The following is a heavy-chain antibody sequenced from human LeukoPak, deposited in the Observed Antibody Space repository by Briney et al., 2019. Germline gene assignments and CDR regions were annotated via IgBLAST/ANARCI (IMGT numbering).Heavy chain of an antibody. Sequence: GGSLRLSCAASGFTFSNAWMSWVRQAPGKGLEWVGRIKSKMDGGTTDYAAPVKGRFTISRDDSKNTLYLQMNSLKTEDTAVYYCTTEGFYYDSSDYSPFDHWGQGTLVTVSS. CDR3: TTEGFYYDSSDYSPFDH. D-gene: IGHD3-22*01. CDR1: GFTFSNAW. J-gene: IGHJ4*02. CDR2: IKSKMDGGTT. V-gene: IGHV3-15*01.